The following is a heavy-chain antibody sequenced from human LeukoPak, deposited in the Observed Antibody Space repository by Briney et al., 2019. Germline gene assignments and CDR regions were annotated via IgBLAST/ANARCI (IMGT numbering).Heavy chain of an antibody. Sequence: GGSLRLSCAASGFTFSTYDMHWVRQAPGKGLVWVSRINSDGTSTSYADSVKGRFTISRDNAKNTLYLQMNSLRAEDTAVYYCATLTDRSGSDAVDYWGQGTLVTVSS. CDR1: GFTFSTYD. J-gene: IGHJ4*02. V-gene: IGHV3-74*01. D-gene: IGHD3-22*01. CDR3: ATLTDRSGSDAVDY. CDR2: INSDGTST.